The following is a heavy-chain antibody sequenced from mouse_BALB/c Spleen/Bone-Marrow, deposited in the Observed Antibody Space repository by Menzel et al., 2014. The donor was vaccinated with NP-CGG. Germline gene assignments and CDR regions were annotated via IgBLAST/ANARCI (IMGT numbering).Heavy chain of an antibody. CDR2: IWGDGAT. CDR3: AREKYGNYYAMDY. J-gene: IGHJ4*01. D-gene: IGHD2-10*02. CDR1: GFSLTGFG. V-gene: IGHV2-6-7*01. Sequence: VQLQQSGPGLVAPSQSLSITCTVSGFSLTGFGINWIRQPPGKGLEWLGMIWGDGATDYNSALKSRLSINKDNSKSQAFLKTNSLQAGDTARYYCAREKYGNYYAMDYWGQGTSVTVSS.